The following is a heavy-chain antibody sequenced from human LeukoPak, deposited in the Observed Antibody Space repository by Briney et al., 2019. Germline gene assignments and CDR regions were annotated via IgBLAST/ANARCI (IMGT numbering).Heavy chain of an antibody. CDR2: INPSGGST. V-gene: IGHV1-46*01. D-gene: IGHD3-3*01. CDR1: GYTFTSYY. CDR3: ASSTPTYYDFWSGHAAPFDY. J-gene: IGHJ4*02. Sequence: ASVKVSCKASGYTFTSYYMHWVRQAPGQGLEWMGIINPSGGSTSYAQKFQGRVTMTRDMSMSTVYMELSSLRSEDTAVYYCASSTPTYYDFWSGHAAPFDYWGQGTLVTVSS.